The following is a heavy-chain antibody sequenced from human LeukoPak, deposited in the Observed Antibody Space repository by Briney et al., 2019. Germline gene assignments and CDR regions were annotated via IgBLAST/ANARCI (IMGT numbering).Heavy chain of an antibody. J-gene: IGHJ6*03. CDR1: GFTLSSYW. CDR3: ARVGYSSSAYYYYYYMDV. CDR2: INSDGSST. D-gene: IGHD6-6*01. Sequence: PGGSLRLSCVASGFTLSSYWMHWVRQAPGKGLVWVSRINSDGSSTSYADSVKGRFTISRDNAKNTLYLQMNSLRAEDTAVYYCARVGYSSSAYYYYYYMDVWGKGTTVTVSS. V-gene: IGHV3-74*01.